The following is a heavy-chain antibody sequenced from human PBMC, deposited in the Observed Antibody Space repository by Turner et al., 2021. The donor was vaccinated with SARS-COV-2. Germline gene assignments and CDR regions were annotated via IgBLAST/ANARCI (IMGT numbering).Heavy chain of an antibody. J-gene: IGHJ4*02. CDR2: LYHSGRT. CDR3: ATQGAIGYRYAS. D-gene: IGHD5-18*01. CDR1: GVSITSHTW. V-gene: IGHV4-4*02. Sequence: QVQLQESGPGLAKPSGTLSLTCAVSGVSITSHTWWTWVRQPPGKGLEWIGELYHSGRTNYSPSLESRVTMSVDKSKNHFSLKLTSVTAADTAIYYCATQGAIGYRYASWGQGILVTVSS.